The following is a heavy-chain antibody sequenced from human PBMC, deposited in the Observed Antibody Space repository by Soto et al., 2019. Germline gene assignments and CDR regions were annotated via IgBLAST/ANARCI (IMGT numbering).Heavy chain of an antibody. J-gene: IGHJ4*02. D-gene: IGHD3-22*01. CDR3: GKNPGYYYDSTGYHFDY. CDR1: EFTFSNYA. Sequence: EVQLLESGGGLVQPGGSLRLSCAASEFTFSNYAMRWVRQAPGKGLEWVSAISYCGGTTYYADSVKGRFTISRDNSKNTLYLQMNSLRAEDTAVYYCGKNPGYYYDSTGYHFDYWGQGTLVTVSS. CDR2: ISYCGGTT. V-gene: IGHV3-23*01.